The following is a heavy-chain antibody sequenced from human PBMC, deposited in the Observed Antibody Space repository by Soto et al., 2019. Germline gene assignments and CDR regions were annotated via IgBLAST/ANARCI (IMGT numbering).Heavy chain of an antibody. D-gene: IGHD5-12*01. CDR1: GDSISSGDYY. V-gene: IGHV4-30-4*01. CDR3: AGSAYALDEYFQH. CDR2: ISSSGNT. Sequence: QVQLQESGPGLVKPSQTLSLTCTVSGDSISSGDYYWSWIRQPPGKGLEWIGYISSSGNTYYNPSLSGRITISLETSKTQFSLNLSSVTAADTAVYYCAGSAYALDEYFQHWGQGTLVTVSS. J-gene: IGHJ1*01.